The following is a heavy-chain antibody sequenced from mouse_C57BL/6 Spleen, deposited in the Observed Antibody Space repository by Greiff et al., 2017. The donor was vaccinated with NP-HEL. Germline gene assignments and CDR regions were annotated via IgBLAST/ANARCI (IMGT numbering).Heavy chain of an antibody. CDR1: GYTFTSYW. CDR2: IHPNSGST. J-gene: IGHJ4*01. V-gene: IGHV1-64*01. Sequence: QVQLQQPGAELVKPGASVKLSCKASGYTFTSYWMHWVKQRPGQGLEWIGMIHPNSGSTNYNEKFKSKATLTVDKTSSTAYMQLSSLTAEDSAVYYCASGFYGSRGSLYAMDYWGQGTSVTGSS. CDR3: ASGFYGSRGSLYAMDY. D-gene: IGHD1-1*01.